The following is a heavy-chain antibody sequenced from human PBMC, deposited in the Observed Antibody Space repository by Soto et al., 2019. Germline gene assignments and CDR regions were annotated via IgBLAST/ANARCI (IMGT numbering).Heavy chain of an antibody. J-gene: IGHJ4*02. D-gene: IGHD3-10*01. V-gene: IGHV1-3*01. CDR1: GYTFTAYA. CDR3: ARVLDYFGSGSHDF. CDR2: IIAGNGNT. Sequence: GASVKVSCKASGYTFTAYAIHWVRQAPGQRLEWMGYIIAGNGNTKYSQKLQGRVTITRDTSASTAYMELSSLRSEDTAVYYCARVLDYFGSGSHDFWGQGTLVTVSS.